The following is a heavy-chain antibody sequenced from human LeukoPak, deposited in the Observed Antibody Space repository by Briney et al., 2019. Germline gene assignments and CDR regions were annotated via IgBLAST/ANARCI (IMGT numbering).Heavy chain of an antibody. CDR2: INHSGSA. D-gene: IGHD5-12*01. CDR3: ARVPPLYSCYDDSYCYMDV. Sequence: PSETLSLTCAVYGGSFSAHYWSWIRQPPGEGLEWIGEINHSGSANYNPSLKSRVTLSVDTSKNQFSLKVSSVTAADTAMYFCARVPPLYSCYDDSYCYMDVWSKGTTVTVSS. J-gene: IGHJ6*03. CDR1: GGSFSAHY. V-gene: IGHV4-34*01.